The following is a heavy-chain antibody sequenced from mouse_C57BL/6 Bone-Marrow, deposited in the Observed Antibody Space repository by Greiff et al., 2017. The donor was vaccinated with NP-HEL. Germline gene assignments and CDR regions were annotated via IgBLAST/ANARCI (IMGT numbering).Heavy chain of an antibody. CDR3: ARRPSYYFDY. CDR2: IYPRSGNT. V-gene: IGHV1-81*01. CDR1: GYTFTSYG. J-gene: IGHJ2*01. Sequence: QVQLQHSGAELARPGASVKLSCKASGYTFTSYGISWVKQRTGQGLEWIGEIYPRSGNTYYNEKFKGKATLTADKSSSTAYMELRSLTSEDSAVYFCARRPSYYFDYWGQGTTLTVSS.